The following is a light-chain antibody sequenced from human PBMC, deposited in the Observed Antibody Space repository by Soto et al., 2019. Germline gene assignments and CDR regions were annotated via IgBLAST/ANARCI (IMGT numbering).Light chain of an antibody. V-gene: IGLV1-44*01. CDR2: SNS. CDR1: SSNIATKS. CDR3: AAWDASLNASYV. J-gene: IGLJ1*01. Sequence: QSVLTQPPSASGTPGQRVTISCSGSSSNIATKSVNWYQQLPGTAPKLLIYSNSQRSSGVPDRFSGSKSGTSASLAIRGLQAEDEADDYCAAWDASLNASYVFGTGTKLTVL.